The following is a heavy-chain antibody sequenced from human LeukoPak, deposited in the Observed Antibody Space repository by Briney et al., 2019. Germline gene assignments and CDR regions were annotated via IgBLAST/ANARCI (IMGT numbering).Heavy chain of an antibody. J-gene: IGHJ4*02. Sequence: GGSLRLSCAASGFTFSSYGMSWVRQAPGKGLEWVSAIGGRDGSTYYVDSVKGRFTISRDNSKNTLYVQMNSLRAEDTAVYYCAKGHYYGSGSLDYWGQGTLVTVSS. V-gene: IGHV3-23*01. CDR3: AKGHYYGSGSLDY. CDR1: GFTFSSYG. D-gene: IGHD3-10*01. CDR2: IGGRDGST.